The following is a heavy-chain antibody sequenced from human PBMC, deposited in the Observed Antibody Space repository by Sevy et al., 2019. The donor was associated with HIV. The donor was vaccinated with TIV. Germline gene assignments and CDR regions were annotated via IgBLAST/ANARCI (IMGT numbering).Heavy chain of an antibody. Sequence: GGSLRLSCVASGFTFNTHVMNWVRQAPGKGLEWVSSISGFGNTYYVDSVRGRFTISRDNAKNTLYLQMNSLRADDTAVYYCAKVLNPALESMMEVTVRSLKGFDVWGRGTMVTVSS. V-gene: IGHV3-23*01. CDR2: ISGFGNT. CDR1: GFTFNTHV. J-gene: IGHJ3*01. D-gene: IGHD3-22*01. CDR3: AKVLNPALESMMEVTVRSLKGFDV.